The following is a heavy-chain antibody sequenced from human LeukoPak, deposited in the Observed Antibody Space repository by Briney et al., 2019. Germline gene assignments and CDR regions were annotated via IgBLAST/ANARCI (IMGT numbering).Heavy chain of an antibody. CDR1: GGSISSGSYY. CDR2: IYTSGST. V-gene: IGHV4-61*02. Sequence: PSETLSLTCTVSGGSISSGSYYWSWIRQPAGKGLERIGRIYTSGSTNYNPSTKSPVTISVDTSKNQFSLKLSSVTAADTAVYYCARDSYYGSGSESNWFDPWGQGTLVTVSS. J-gene: IGHJ5*02. CDR3: ARDSYYGSGSESNWFDP. D-gene: IGHD3-10*01.